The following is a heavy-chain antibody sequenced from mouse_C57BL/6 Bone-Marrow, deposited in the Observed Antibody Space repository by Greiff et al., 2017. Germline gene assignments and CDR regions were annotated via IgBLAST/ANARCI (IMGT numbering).Heavy chain of an antibody. J-gene: IGHJ3*01. Sequence: VQLKESGPELVKPGASVKMSCKASGYTFTDYYMHWVKQKPGKGLEWIGEIYPGSGNTYYNEKFKGKDTLTADTSSSTAYMQLSSLTSEDSAVYFCASDGPFAYWGQGTLVTVSA. V-gene: IGHV1-83*01. D-gene: IGHD2-3*01. CDR1: YTFTDYYM. CDR3: SDGPFAY. CDR2: YPGSGNTY.